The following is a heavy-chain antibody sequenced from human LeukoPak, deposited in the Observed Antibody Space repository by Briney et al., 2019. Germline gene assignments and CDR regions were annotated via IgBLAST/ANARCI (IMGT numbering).Heavy chain of an antibody. CDR2: MSHDGSSE. CDR3: AKDWGSSDWYNWFDP. CDR1: RFTLSNYW. J-gene: IGHJ5*02. D-gene: IGHD6-19*01. Sequence: GGSLRLSCAASRFTLSNYWMSWVRQAPGKGLEWVAMMSHDGSSEHYADSVKGRFTISRDNSKNTLYLQLNSLRVEDTAVYYCAKDWGSSDWYNWFDPWGQGTLVTVSS. V-gene: IGHV3-30*18.